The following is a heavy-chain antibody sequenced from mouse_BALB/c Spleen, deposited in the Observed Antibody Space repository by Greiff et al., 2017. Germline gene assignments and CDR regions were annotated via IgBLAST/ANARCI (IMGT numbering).Heavy chain of an antibody. V-gene: IGHV1-14*01. D-gene: IGHD2-14*01. CDR3: ARGARTGTGDY. Sequence: EVQLQQSGPELVKPGASVKMSCKASGYTFTSYVMHWVKQKPGQGLEWIGYINPYNDGTKYNEKFKGKATLTSDKSSSTAYMELSSLTSEDSAVYYCARGARTGTGDYWGQGTTLTVSS. CDR2: INPYNDGT. J-gene: IGHJ2*01. CDR1: GYTFTSYV.